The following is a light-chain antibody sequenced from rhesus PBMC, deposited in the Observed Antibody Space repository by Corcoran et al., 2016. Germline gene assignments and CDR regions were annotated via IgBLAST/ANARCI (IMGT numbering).Light chain of an antibody. V-gene: IGKV2-104*02. CDR1: QSLLDSEDGNTY. J-gene: IGKJ3*01. Sequence: DIVMTQTPLSLPVTPGEPASISCRSSQSLLDSEDGNTYLDWYLQKPGQSPQLLIYEVSTRASGVPDRVSGSGSDTDFTLKISRVEAEDVGVYYCMQGIEFPFTFGPGTKLDIK. CDR2: EVS. CDR3: MQGIEFPFT.